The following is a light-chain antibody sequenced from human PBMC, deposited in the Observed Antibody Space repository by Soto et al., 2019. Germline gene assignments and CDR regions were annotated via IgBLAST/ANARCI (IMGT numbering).Light chain of an antibody. Sequence: DIQLTQSPSTLSASVGDRVTITSRASQSVTDWLAWYQQKPGKAPKLLIYDASSLQSGVPSRFSGSGSGTEFSLTISSLQPDDFATYYCQQYYRSCTFGQGTKVDIK. V-gene: IGKV1-5*01. J-gene: IGKJ2*02. CDR1: QSVTDW. CDR3: QQYYRSCT. CDR2: DAS.